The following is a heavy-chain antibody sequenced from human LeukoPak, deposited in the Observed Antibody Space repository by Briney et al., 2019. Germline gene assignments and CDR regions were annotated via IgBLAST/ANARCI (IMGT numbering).Heavy chain of an antibody. CDR1: GYTFTGYY. D-gene: IGHD3-22*01. CDR3: ARGGGYYPYNWFDP. J-gene: IGHJ5*02. CDR2: INPNSGGT. V-gene: IGHV1-2*02. Sequence: ASVKVSCKASGYTFTGYYMHWVRQAPGQGLEWMGWINPNSGGTNYAQKFQGRVTMTRDTSISTAYMEPSRLRSDDTAVYYCARGGGYYPYNWFDPWGQGTLVTVSS.